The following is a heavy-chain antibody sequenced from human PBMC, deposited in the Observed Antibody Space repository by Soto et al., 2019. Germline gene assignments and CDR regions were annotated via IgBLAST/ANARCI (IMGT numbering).Heavy chain of an antibody. CDR3: ARDIAAAGMEDWFDP. CDR1: GGSISGYY. Sequence: SETLSLTCTVSGGSISGYYWSWIWQPAGKGLEWLGRIYTSGTTNYNPSLKSRITMSVDTSKNQFSLKLSSVTVADTAVYYCARDIAAAGMEDWFDPWGQGTLVTVS. CDR2: IYTSGTT. D-gene: IGHD6-13*01. V-gene: IGHV4-4*07. J-gene: IGHJ5*02.